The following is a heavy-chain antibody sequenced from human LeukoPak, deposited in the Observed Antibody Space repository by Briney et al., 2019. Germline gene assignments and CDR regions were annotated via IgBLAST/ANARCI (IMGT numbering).Heavy chain of an antibody. CDR1: GYSISSGYH. Sequence: SETLSLTCVVSGYSISSGYHWGWIRQPPGKGLEWIGSTSHSGSTYYNPSLKSRVTISVDTSKNQFSVKLRSVTAADTAVYYCARDTKAHYYDSSGYRTWYFDYWGQGTLVTVSS. J-gene: IGHJ4*02. D-gene: IGHD3-22*01. CDR3: ARDTKAHYYDSSGYRTWYFDY. V-gene: IGHV4-38-2*02. CDR2: TSHSGST.